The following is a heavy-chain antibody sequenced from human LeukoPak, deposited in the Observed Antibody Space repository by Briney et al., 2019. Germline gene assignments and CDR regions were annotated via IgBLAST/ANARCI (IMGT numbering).Heavy chain of an antibody. CDR3: ARDRSTVTTNYYYYYMDV. CDR2: IYTSGST. V-gene: IGHV4-4*07. CDR1: GGSISSYY. D-gene: IGHD4-11*01. J-gene: IGHJ6*03. Sequence: PSETLSLTCTVSGGSISSYYWSWIRQPAGKGLEWIGRIYTSGSTNYNPSLKSRVTMSVATSKNQFSLKLSSVTAADTAVYYCARDRSTVTTNYYYYYMDVWGKGTTVTVSS.